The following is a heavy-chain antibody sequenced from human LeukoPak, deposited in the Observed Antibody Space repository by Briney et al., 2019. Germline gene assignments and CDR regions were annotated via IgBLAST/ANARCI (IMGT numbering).Heavy chain of an antibody. J-gene: IGHJ4*02. CDR2: IFYSGST. V-gene: IGHV4-39*01. CDR1: SDSISSSSYY. CDR3: ARPDSGRYSYFDY. D-gene: IGHD1-26*01. Sequence: SETLSLTCSVCSDSISSSSYYWGWIRQPPGKGLQWMGSIFYSGSTYYNPSLKSRVTISVDTSKNQFSLKLSSVTAADTAVYYCARPDSGRYSYFDYWGQGILVTVSS.